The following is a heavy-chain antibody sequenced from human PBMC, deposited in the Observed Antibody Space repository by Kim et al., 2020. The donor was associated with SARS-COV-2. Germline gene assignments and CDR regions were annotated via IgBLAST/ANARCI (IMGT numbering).Heavy chain of an antibody. CDR3: ARDAPRPPRVSGYYYYYGMDV. Sequence: GGSLRLSCAASGFTFSSYAMHWVRQAPGKGLEYVSAISSNGGSTYYANSVKGRFTISRDNSKNTLYLQMGSLRAEDMAVYYCARDAPRPPRVSGYYYYYGMDVWGQGTTVTVSS. D-gene: IGHD3-10*01. J-gene: IGHJ6*02. V-gene: IGHV3-64*01. CDR2: ISSNGGST. CDR1: GFTFSSYA.